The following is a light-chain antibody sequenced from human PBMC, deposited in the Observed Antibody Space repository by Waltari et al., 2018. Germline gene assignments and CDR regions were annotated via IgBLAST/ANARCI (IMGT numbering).Light chain of an antibody. CDR3: LQHYTTPFT. CDR2: WAS. V-gene: IGKV4-1*01. J-gene: IGKJ3*01. CDR1: QDVTNS. Sequence: DIVMTQSPECLGVSLGERATINCKSSQDVTNSLSWYKQQPGLPPELLIYWASTRESGVPDRFSGSGFGTDFTLTIRSLQAEDVAVYYCLQHYTTPFTFGPGTRVDI.